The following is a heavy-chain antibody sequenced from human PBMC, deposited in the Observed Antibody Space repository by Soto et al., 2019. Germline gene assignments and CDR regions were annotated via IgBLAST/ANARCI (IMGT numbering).Heavy chain of an antibody. J-gene: IGHJ4*02. V-gene: IGHV3-23*01. CDR1: GFTFSGYA. CDR2: ISGTGGST. Sequence: GGSLRLSCAASGFTFSGYALAWVRQAPGKGLEWVSGISGTGGSTDYADSVKGRFTISRDNSKNTLYLQMNSLRAEDTAVYYCAKDPESVLGMTYFDYWGQGTLVTVSS. D-gene: IGHD3-16*01. CDR3: AKDPESVLGMTYFDY.